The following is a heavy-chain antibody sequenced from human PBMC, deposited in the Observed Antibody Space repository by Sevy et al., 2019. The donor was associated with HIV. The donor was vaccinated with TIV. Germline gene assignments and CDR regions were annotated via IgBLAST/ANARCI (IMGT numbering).Heavy chain of an antibody. Sequence: ASVKVSSKASGYTFTSYGISWVRQAPGQGLEWMGWISAYNGNTNYAQKLQGRVTMTTDTSTSTAYMELRSLRSDDTAVYYCARDRYYYDSSGDFDYWGQGTLVTVSS. CDR2: ISAYNGNT. D-gene: IGHD3-22*01. V-gene: IGHV1-18*01. CDR1: GYTFTSYG. J-gene: IGHJ4*02. CDR3: ARDRYYYDSSGDFDY.